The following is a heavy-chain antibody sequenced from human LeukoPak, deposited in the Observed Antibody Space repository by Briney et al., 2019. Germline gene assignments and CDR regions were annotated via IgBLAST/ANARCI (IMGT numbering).Heavy chain of an antibody. V-gene: IGHV1-2*02. CDR2: INPNSGGT. D-gene: IGHD3-3*01. CDR1: GYTFAGYY. CDR3: ARADGDVLRFLEWLSQLDY. J-gene: IGHJ4*02. Sequence: VASVKVSCKASGYTFAGYYMHWVRQAPGQGLEWMGWINPNSGGTNYAQEFQGRVTMTRDTSISTAYMELSRLRSDDTAVYYCARADGDVLRFLEWLSQLDYWGQGTLVTVSS.